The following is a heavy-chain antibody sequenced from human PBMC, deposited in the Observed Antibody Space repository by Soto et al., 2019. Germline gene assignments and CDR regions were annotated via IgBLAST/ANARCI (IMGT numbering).Heavy chain of an antibody. CDR1: GFTVSNNY. Sequence: EVQLVESGGGLIQPGGSLRLSCAVSGFTVSNNYMSWVRQAPGKGLEGVSVIYSGGYTAYGDSVKGRFTISRDNSKNTLYLKRNSLGADDPALFSWAPDRGGGGYWGQGTLVTVSS. J-gene: IGHJ4*02. CDR3: APDRGGGGY. CDR2: IYSGGYT. D-gene: IGHD3-10*01. V-gene: IGHV3-53*01.